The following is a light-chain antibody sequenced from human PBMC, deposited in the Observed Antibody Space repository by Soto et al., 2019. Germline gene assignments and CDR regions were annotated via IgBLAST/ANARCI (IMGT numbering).Light chain of an antibody. CDR3: QQYDNWWT. J-gene: IGKJ1*01. V-gene: IGKV3-15*01. CDR1: QSVTTN. CDR2: GAS. Sequence: EIVMTQSPATLSVSPGERATLSCRASQSVTTNLAWYQQKPGQPPRLLIYGASTRATGIPARFSGSGSGTEFTLTISSLQSEDSAVYHCQQYDNWWTFGQGTKVHIK.